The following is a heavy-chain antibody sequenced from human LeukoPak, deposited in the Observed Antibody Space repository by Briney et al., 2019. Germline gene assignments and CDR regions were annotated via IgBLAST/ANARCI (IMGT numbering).Heavy chain of an antibody. CDR1: GGSISSDY. CDR3: ARDWNKQYAFDI. D-gene: IGHD1-1*01. Sequence: SETLSLTCTVSGGSISSDYWSWLRQPAGKGLEWIGRIYTSGNTNYNPSLKSRVTMSLDTSRTQFSLKLSSVTAADTAVYYCARDWNKQYAFDIWGQGTMVTVSS. CDR2: IYTSGNT. V-gene: IGHV4-4*07. J-gene: IGHJ3*02.